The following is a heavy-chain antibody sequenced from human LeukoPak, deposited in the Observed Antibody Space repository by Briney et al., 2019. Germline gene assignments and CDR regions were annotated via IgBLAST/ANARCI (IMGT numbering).Heavy chain of an antibody. CDR1: GFTFSTYA. V-gene: IGHV3-23*01. CDR3: AKDLGRYRNNFFDY. J-gene: IGHJ4*02. Sequence: GGSLRLSCAASGFTFSTYAMSWVRQAPDKGLEWVSTISGSGGGTYYVDSVKGRFTISRDDSKNTLYLQMNSLRADDTAVYYCAKDLGRYRNNFFDYWGQGNLVTVSS. CDR2: ISGSGGGT. D-gene: IGHD1-26*01.